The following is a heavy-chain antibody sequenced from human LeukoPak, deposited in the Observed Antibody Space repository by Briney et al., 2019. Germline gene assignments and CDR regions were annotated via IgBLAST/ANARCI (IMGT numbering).Heavy chain of an antibody. CDR2: ISSSSKTI. Sequence: GGSLRLSCAVSGFTFSDHYMSWIRQAPGQGLEWISYISSSSKTIYYADSVKGRFTISRDNAKNSLFLQMNSLRAEDTAVYYCARRSVAPLGYSYYYYYMDVWGKGTTVNVTS. J-gene: IGHJ6*03. V-gene: IGHV3-11*01. CDR1: GFTFSDHY. D-gene: IGHD2-15*01. CDR3: ARRSVAPLGYSYYYYYMDV.